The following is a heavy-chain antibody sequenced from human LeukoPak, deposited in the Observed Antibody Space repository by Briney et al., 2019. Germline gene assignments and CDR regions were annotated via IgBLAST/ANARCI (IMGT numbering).Heavy chain of an antibody. CDR2: INHSGST. CDR3: ARPFSSSGN. D-gene: IGHD6-13*01. V-gene: IGHV4-34*01. J-gene: IGHJ4*02. Sequence: SETLSLTCAVYGGSFSGYYWSWIRQPPGKGLEWIGEINHSGSTNYNPSLKSRVTISVDTSKNQFSLKLSSVTAADTAVYYCARPFSSSGNWGQGTLVTVSS. CDR1: GGSFSGYY.